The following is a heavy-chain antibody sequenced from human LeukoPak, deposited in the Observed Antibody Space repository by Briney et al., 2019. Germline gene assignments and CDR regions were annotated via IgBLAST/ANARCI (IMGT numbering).Heavy chain of an antibody. V-gene: IGHV3-15*05. CDR3: TTCGRGVTQNPLFDH. J-gene: IGHJ4*02. CDR1: CSTSSNAG. CDR2: VKIKTDCGAT. Sequence: ALPLSCLATCSTSSNAGMSWVRPPPVKARAWPGRVKIKTDCGATDYAALVKRRFAISRDDSKNTLYLEMYSLRTEDTAVYYCTTCGRGVTQNPLFDHWGQGSLVTVSS. D-gene: IGHD3-10*01.